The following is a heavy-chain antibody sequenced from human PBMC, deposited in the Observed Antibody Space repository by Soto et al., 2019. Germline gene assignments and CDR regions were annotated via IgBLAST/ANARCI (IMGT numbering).Heavy chain of an antibody. CDR3: ARLTPPTSVVLPAAIHLDY. CDR2: ISAYNGNT. V-gene: IGHV1-18*01. CDR1: GYTFTSYG. Sequence: QVQLVQSGAEVKKPGASVKVSCKAAGYTFTSYGISWVRQAPGQGLEWMGWISAYNGNTNSAQKLQGRGTMTTDTSTRTDYMELRSMRSDDTAVYYCARLTPPTSVVLPAAIHLDYWGQRTLVTVSS. D-gene: IGHD2-2*01. J-gene: IGHJ4*02.